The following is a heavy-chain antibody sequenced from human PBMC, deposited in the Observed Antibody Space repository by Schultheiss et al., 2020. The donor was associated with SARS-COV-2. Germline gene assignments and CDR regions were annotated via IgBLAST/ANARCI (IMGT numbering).Heavy chain of an antibody. J-gene: IGHJ4*02. CDR2: ISSSGSTI. V-gene: IGHV3-48*03. D-gene: IGHD6-6*01. CDR3: SRVGSFSIRD. CDR1: GFTFSSYE. Sequence: GGSLRLSCAASGFTFSSYEMNWVRQAPGKGLEWVSYISSSGSTIYYADSVKGRFTISRDNSKSTLYLQMNSLRAEDTAVYYCSRVGSFSIRDWGQGTLVTVSS.